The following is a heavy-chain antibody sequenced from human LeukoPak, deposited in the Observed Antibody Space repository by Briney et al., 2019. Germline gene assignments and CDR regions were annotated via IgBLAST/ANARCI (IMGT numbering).Heavy chain of an antibody. CDR2: IYYSGST. CDR1: VGSISSSSYY. Sequence: PPETLSLTCTVSVGSISSSSYYWGWIRQPPGKWLEWIGSIYYSGSTYYNPSLKSRVTISVDTSKNQFSLKLSSVTAADTAVYYCSRGPRSGVIIRYFDYWGQGTLATVSA. D-gene: IGHD3-3*01. J-gene: IGHJ4*02. CDR3: SRGPRSGVIIRYFDY. V-gene: IGHV4-39*01.